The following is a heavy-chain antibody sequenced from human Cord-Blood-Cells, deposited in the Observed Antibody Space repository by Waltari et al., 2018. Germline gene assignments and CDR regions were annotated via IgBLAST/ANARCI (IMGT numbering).Heavy chain of an antibody. Sequence: EVQLVETGGGLIQPGGSLRLSCAASGSPVSSNYMSWVRQAPGKGLEWVSVIYSGGSTYYADSVKGRFTISRDNSKNTLYLQMNSLRAEDTAVYYCATARVGAFDIWGQGTMVTVSS. CDR2: IYSGGST. CDR1: GSPVSSNY. V-gene: IGHV3-53*02. J-gene: IGHJ3*02. CDR3: ATARVGAFDI. D-gene: IGHD1-26*01.